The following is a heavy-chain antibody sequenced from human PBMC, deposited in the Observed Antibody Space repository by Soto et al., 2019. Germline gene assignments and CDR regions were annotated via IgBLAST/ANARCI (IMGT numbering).Heavy chain of an antibody. CDR1: GGSISSGGYY. CDR3: ARGSSLIVVVDY. D-gene: IGHD3-22*01. V-gene: IGHV4-31*03. CDR2: IYYSGST. Sequence: QVQLQESGPGLVKPSQTLSLTCTVSGGSISSGGYYWSWIRQHPGKGLEWIGYIYYSGSTYYNPSLQSRVTISVDTSKNQFSLKLSSVTAADTAVYYCARGSSLIVVVDYWGQGTLVTVSS. J-gene: IGHJ4*02.